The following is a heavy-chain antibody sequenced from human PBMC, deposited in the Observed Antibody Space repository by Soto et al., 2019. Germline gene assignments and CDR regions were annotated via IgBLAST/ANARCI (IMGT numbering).Heavy chain of an antibody. Sequence: GGSLRLSCAASGFTFSSYAMSWVRQAPGKGLEWVSAISGSGGSTYYADSVKGRFTISRDNSKNTLYLQMNSLRAEDTAVYYCAKVWEEWELLGVDYWGQGTLVTVSS. J-gene: IGHJ4*02. V-gene: IGHV3-23*01. CDR1: GFTFSSYA. CDR3: AKVWEEWELLGVDY. D-gene: IGHD1-26*01. CDR2: ISGSGGST.